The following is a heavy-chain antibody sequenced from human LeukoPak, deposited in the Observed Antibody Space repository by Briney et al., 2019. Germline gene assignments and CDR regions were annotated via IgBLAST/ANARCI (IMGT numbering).Heavy chain of an antibody. Sequence: GGSLRLSCAASGFTFSNAAMGWIRQAPGKGLEWVGHVKWKTDGGTTDYAAPVKGRFTISRDDSQNTLYLQMNSLKTEDTAVYYCTTGYSGNYAGGQGTLVTVSS. CDR3: TTGYSGNYA. CDR2: VKWKTDGGTT. J-gene: IGHJ4*02. D-gene: IGHD1-26*01. V-gene: IGHV3-15*01. CDR1: GFTFSNAA.